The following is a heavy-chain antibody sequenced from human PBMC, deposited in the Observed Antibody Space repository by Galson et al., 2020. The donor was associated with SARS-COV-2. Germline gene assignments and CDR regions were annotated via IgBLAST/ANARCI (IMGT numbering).Heavy chain of an antibody. CDR2: ISSSSSYI. Sequence: GESLKISCAASGFKLSSHNMNWVRQPPGKGLEWVSSISSSSSYIYYADSVKGRFTISRDNARNSLYLEMNSLRAEDTAVYYCARDHDYGDYVPQGSYYYGMDVWGQGTTVTVSS. D-gene: IGHD4-17*01. CDR1: GFKLSSHN. J-gene: IGHJ6*02. CDR3: ARDHDYGDYVPQGSYYYGMDV. V-gene: IGHV3-21*01.